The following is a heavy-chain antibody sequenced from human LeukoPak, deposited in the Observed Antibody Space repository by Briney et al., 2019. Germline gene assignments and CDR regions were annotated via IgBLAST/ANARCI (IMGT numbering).Heavy chain of an antibody. CDR1: GFTFSSYW. CDR2: IKEDGGRK. D-gene: IGHD3-10*01. CDR3: ARDSVASGSLDY. Sequence: PGGSLRLSCAASGFTFSSYWMHWVRQPPGTGLELVANIKEDGGRKHYVDSVGGRFTISRDNTKNSLYLQMNSLRAEDTAVYYCARDSVASGSLDYWGQGALVTVSS. J-gene: IGHJ4*02. V-gene: IGHV3-7*01.